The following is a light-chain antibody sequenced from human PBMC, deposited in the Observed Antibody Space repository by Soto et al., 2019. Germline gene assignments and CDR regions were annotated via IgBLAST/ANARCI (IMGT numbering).Light chain of an antibody. Sequence: QSALTQPASVSGSPGQSITISCTGTSSDVGSYNLVSWYQQHPGKAPKVMIYEVSKRPSGVSNRFSGSKSGNTASLTISGLQAEDEDDYYCCSYAGSYVFGTGTKVTVL. CDR3: CSYAGSYV. V-gene: IGLV2-23*02. CDR2: EVS. CDR1: SSDVGSYNL. J-gene: IGLJ1*01.